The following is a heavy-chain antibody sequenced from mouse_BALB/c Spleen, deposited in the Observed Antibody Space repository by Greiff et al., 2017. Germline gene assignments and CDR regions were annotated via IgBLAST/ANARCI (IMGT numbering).Heavy chain of an antibody. Sequence: QVQLQQSGAELAKPGASVKMSCKASGYTFTSYWMHWVKQRPGQGLEWIGYINPSTGYTEYNQKFKDKATLTADKSSSTAYMQLSSLTSEDSAVYYCATIYGNFFWFAYWGQGTLVTVSA. D-gene: IGHD2-1*01. J-gene: IGHJ3*01. CDR2: INPSTGYT. CDR1: GYTFTSYW. V-gene: IGHV1-7*01. CDR3: ATIYGNFFWFAY.